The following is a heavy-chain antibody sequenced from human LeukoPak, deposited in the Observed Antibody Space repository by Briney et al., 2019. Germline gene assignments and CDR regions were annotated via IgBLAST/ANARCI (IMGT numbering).Heavy chain of an antibody. CDR3: ARSDYGMDL. J-gene: IGHJ6*02. Sequence: SQTLSLTCTVSGGSISSGSYYWSWIRQPAGKGLEWIGRIYTSGSTNYNPSLKSRVTISVDTSKNQFSLKLSSVTAADTAVYYCARSDYGMDLWGQGTTVTVSS. V-gene: IGHV4-61*02. CDR2: IYTSGST. CDR1: GGSISSGSYY.